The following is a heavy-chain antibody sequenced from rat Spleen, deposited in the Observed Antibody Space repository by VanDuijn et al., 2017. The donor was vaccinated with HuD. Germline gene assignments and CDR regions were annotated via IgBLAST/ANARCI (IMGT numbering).Heavy chain of an antibody. D-gene: IGHD5-1*01. CDR2: IDYEGSST. V-gene: IGHV5-22*01. CDR1: GFTFDDYY. CDR3: TTDRLGADYFDY. Sequence: EVQLVESGGGLVRPGRSLKLSCAASGFTFDDYYMAWVRQAPKKGLEWVASIDYEGSSTYYGDSVKGRFTISRDNAKRTLYLQMDSLRSEDTATYYCTTDRLGADYFDYWGQGVMVTVSS. J-gene: IGHJ2*01.